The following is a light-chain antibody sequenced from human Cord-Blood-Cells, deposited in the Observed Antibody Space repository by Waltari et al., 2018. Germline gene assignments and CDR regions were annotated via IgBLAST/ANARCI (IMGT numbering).Light chain of an antibody. Sequence: DIVIPQSPDSLAAALCERAPINRKSSHGVLYSSNNKNYLAWYQQKPAQPPKLLIYWASTRESGVPDRFSGSGSGTDFTLTISSLQAEDVAVYYCQQYYSTPPYTFGQGTKLEIK. V-gene: IGKV4-1*01. CDR2: WAS. CDR3: QQYYSTPPYT. J-gene: IGKJ2*01. CDR1: HGVLYSSNNKNY.